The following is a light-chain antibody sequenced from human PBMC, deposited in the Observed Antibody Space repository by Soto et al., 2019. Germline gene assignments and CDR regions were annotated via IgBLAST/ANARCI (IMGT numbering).Light chain of an antibody. CDR3: QQYGSAPRT. J-gene: IGKJ1*01. V-gene: IGKV3-20*01. CDR2: GAS. Sequence: EIVLTQSPGTLSFSPGERATLSCRASQSFNSIYLAWYQQKPGQAPRLLIYGASSRATGIPDRFSGGGSGTDFTLTISRLEPEDFAVYYCQQYGSAPRTFGQGTKVDIK. CDR1: QSFNSIY.